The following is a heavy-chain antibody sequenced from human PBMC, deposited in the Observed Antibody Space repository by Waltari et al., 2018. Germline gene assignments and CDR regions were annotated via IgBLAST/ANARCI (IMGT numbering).Heavy chain of an antibody. Sequence: QVQLVQSGSEVKKPGSSVKVSCKASGDTSRNYGINWVRQAPGQGLEWMGRIIPVFATVFYAQKFEGRLTITADGPTATAYMELTSLRSEDTAVYYCAKDGGSSWLSFMDVWGKGTTVTISS. CDR1: GDTSRNYG. V-gene: IGHV1-69*13. D-gene: IGHD6-13*01. CDR2: IIPVFATV. CDR3: AKDGGSSWLSFMDV. J-gene: IGHJ6*03.